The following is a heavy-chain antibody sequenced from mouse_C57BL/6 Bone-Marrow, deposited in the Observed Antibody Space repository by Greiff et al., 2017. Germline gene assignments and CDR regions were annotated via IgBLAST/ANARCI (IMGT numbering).Heavy chain of an antibody. Sequence: VQLQQSGAELVRPGASVTLSCKASGYTFTDYYINWVKQRPGQGLEWIARIYPGSGNTYYTEKFKGKATLTAEQSSSTAYMPLSSLTSEDSAVYCGARSRSTRVTGGFAYWGQGTLVTVSA. CDR2: IYPGSGNT. V-gene: IGHV1-76*01. D-gene: IGHD2-2*01. CDR1: GYTFTDYY. CDR3: ARSRSTRVTGGFAY. J-gene: IGHJ3*01.